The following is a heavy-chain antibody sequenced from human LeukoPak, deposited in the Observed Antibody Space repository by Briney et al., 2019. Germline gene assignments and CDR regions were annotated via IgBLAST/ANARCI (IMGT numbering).Heavy chain of an antibody. CDR2: ISSSGSTI. CDR1: GFTFSSYE. CDR3: ARVNYYDSSGYKNYFDY. V-gene: IGHV3-48*03. D-gene: IGHD3-22*01. J-gene: IGHJ4*02. Sequence: GGSLRLSCAASGFTFSSYEMNWVRQAPGKGLEWVSYISSSGSTIYYADSVKGRFTISRDNAKNSLYLQMNSLRAEDTAVYYCARVNYYDSSGYKNYFDYWGQGTLVTVSS.